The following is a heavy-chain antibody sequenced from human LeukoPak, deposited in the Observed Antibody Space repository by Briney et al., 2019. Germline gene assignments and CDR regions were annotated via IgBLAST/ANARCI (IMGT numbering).Heavy chain of an antibody. CDR1: GFTFGDYA. Sequence: GRSLRLSCTASGFTFGDYAMSWFRQAPGKGLEWVGFIRSKAYGGTTEYAASVKGRFTISRDNAKNSLYLQMNSLRAEDTAVYYCARFQAGWELLGYWGQGTLVTVSS. CDR3: ARFQAGWELLGY. J-gene: IGHJ4*02. D-gene: IGHD1-26*01. V-gene: IGHV3-49*03. CDR2: IRSKAYGGTT.